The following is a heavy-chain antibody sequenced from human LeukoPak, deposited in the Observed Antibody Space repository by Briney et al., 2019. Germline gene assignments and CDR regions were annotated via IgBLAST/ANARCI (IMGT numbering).Heavy chain of an antibody. CDR3: ARVGLAATDDY. V-gene: IGHV3-21*01. CDR1: GFTFSSYS. J-gene: IGHJ4*02. CDR2: ISSSSSYI. Sequence: GGSLRLXCAASGFTFSSYSMNWVRRAPGKGLEWVSSISSSSSYIYYADSVKGRFTISRDNAKNSLYLQMNGLRAEDTAVYYCARVGLAATDDYWGQGTLVTVSS. D-gene: IGHD6-13*01.